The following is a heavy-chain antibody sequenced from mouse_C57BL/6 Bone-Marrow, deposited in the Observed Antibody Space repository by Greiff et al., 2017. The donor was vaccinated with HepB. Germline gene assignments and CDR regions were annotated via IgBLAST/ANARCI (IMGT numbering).Heavy chain of an antibody. CDR3: ARDGGYPFDY. J-gene: IGHJ2*01. CDR1: GFTFSSYA. V-gene: IGHV5-4*01. CDR2: ISDGGSYT. D-gene: IGHD2-2*01. Sequence: EVKLMESGGGLVKPGGSLKLSCAASGFTFSSYAMSWVRQTPEKRLEWVATISDGGSYTYYPDNVKGRFTISRDNAKNNLYLQMSHLKSEDTAMYYCARDGGYPFDYWGQGTTLTVSS.